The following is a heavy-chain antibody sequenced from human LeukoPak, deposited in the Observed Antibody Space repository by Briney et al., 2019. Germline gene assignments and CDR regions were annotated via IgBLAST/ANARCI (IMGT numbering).Heavy chain of an antibody. CDR1: GFIFSTYA. CDR2: LSASGFNT. CDR3: AQISVDTSRNRWSDFDS. D-gene: IGHD5-18*01. V-gene: IGHV3-23*01. Sequence: HPGGSLRLSCAASGFIFSTYAMTWLRQAPGKGLEWVSALSASGFNTYYADSVKGQFTISRDNFKNMLYLQMNGLRAEDTAVYYCAQISVDTSRNRWSDFDSWGRGILVTVSS. J-gene: IGHJ4*02.